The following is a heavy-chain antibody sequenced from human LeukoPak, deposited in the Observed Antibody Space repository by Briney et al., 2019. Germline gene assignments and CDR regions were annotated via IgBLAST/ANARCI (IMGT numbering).Heavy chain of an antibody. J-gene: IGHJ1*01. CDR3: ARSYSSAWYGGY. CDR1: GSTVSSYS. Sequence: GGSLRLSCAASGSTVSSYSMNWVRQAPGEGLKWVLYISPSSSTIYYADSVKGRFTISRDNAKHSLYLQMNSLRAEDTAVYYCARSYSSAWYGGYWGQGTLVTVSS. D-gene: IGHD6-19*01. CDR2: ISPSSSTI. V-gene: IGHV3-48*01.